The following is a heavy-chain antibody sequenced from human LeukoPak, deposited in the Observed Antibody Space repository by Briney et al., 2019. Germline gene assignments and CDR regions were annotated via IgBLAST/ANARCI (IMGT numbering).Heavy chain of an antibody. V-gene: IGHV3-21*01. CDR2: ISSSSSYI. D-gene: IGHD3-22*01. J-gene: IGHJ3*02. CDR1: GFTFSSYG. CDR3: ARDSSGSVDAFDI. Sequence: GGSLRLSCAASGFTFSSYGMHWVRQAPGKGLEWVSSISSSSSYIYYADSVKGRFTISRDNAKNSLYLQMNSLRAEDTAVYYCARDSSGSVDAFDIWGQGTMVTVSS.